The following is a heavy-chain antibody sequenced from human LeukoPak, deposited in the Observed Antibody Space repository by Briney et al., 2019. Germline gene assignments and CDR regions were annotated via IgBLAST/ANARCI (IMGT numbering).Heavy chain of an antibody. J-gene: IGHJ6*03. Sequence: SETLSLTCTVSGGSISSGDYYWSWIRQPPGKGLEWIGYIYYSGSTNYNPSLKSRVTISVDTSKNQFSLKLSSVTAADTAVYYCARDGGNYMDVWGKGTTVTVSS. D-gene: IGHD3-16*01. CDR2: IYYSGST. CDR3: ARDGGNYMDV. V-gene: IGHV4-61*08. CDR1: GGSISSGDYY.